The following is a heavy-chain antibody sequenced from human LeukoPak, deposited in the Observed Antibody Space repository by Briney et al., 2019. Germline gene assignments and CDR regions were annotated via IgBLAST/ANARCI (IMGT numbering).Heavy chain of an antibody. CDR1: GYSISSGYY. V-gene: IGHV4-38-2*02. J-gene: IGHJ3*02. Sequence: HPSETLSLTCTVSGYSISSGYYWGWIRQPPGKGLEWIGSIYHSGSTYYNPSLKSRVTISVDTSKNQFSLKLSSVTAADTAVYYCARDLLWSNAFDIWGQGTMVTVSS. CDR3: ARDLLWSNAFDI. D-gene: IGHD3-16*01. CDR2: IYHSGST.